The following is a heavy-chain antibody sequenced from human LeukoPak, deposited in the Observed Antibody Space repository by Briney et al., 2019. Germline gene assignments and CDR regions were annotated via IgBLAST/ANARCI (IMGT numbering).Heavy chain of an antibody. V-gene: IGHV3-48*01. D-gene: IGHD3-9*01. J-gene: IGHJ4*02. CDR1: GFTFSSYS. CDR2: ISSSSSTI. CDR3: AGLPYYDILTGYYDGIDY. Sequence: GGSLRLSCAASGFTFSSYSMNWVRQAPGKGLEWVSYISSSSSTIYYADSVKGRFTISRDNAKNSPYLQMNSLRAEDTAVYYCAGLPYYDILTGYYDGIDYWGQGTLVTVSS.